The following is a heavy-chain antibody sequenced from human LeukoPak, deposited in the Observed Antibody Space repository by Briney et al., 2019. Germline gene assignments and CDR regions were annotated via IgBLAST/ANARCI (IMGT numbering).Heavy chain of an antibody. V-gene: IGHV3-48*03. J-gene: IGHJ4*02. CDR1: GFTFSSYE. D-gene: IGHD6-19*01. CDR2: ISNSGRTI. Sequence: GSVRLSCAASGFTFSSYEMNWVRQAPGKGLEWVSYISNSGRTIYYADSVKGRFTISRDNAKNSLYLQMNSLRAEDTAVYYCARERVAVVFFDYWGQGTLVTVSS. CDR3: ARERVAVVFFDY.